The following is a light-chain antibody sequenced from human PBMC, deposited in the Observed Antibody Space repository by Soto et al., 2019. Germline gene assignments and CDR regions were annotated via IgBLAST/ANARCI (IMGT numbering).Light chain of an antibody. CDR1: SSNIGGNS. V-gene: IGLV1-51*01. J-gene: IGLJ1*01. CDR3: QSYDSTLSARYV. CDR2: DDN. Sequence: QSVLTQPPSVSAAPGQKVTISCSGSSSNIGGNSVSWYQQLPGTALKLLIYDDNKRPSGVPDRFSASTSGTSASLAITGLQAEDEGDYYCQSYDSTLSARYVFGTGTKVTVL.